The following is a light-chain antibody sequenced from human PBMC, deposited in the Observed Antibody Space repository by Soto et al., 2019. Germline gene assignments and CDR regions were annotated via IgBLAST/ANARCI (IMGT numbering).Light chain of an antibody. Sequence: QSVLTQPPSVSGAPGQTITISCTGSSPNIGGGYDVHRYQQVPGTVPKLLVYGNVNRPSRVPDRFSGSKSGNTASLTISGLQPEDEADYYCSSYTSRDTPVLFGGGTKLTVL. CDR3: SSYTSRDTPVL. J-gene: IGLJ2*01. CDR1: SPNIGGGYD. CDR2: GNV. V-gene: IGLV1-40*01.